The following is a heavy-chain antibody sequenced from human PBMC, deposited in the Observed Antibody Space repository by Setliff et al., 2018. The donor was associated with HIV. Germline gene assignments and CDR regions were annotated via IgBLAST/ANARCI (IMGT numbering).Heavy chain of an antibody. J-gene: IGHJ2*01. Sequence: GESLKISCKASGYRFTSYWIAWVRQMPGKGLEWMGIIYPGDSDTRYSPSFHGQVTISVDKSISTAYLQWSSLKASDTAIYYCARALDFLTEELNWFFHVWGRGTLVTV. CDR2: IYPGDSDT. CDR1: GYRFTSYW. CDR3: ARALDFLTEELNWFFHV. D-gene: IGHD3-9*01. V-gene: IGHV5-51*01.